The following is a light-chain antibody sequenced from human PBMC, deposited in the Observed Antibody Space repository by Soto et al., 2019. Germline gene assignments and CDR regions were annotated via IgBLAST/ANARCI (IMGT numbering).Light chain of an antibody. V-gene: IGLV2-23*02. CDR2: EVS. CDR3: CSYAGISTLRYV. CDR1: SSDVGSYNL. J-gene: IGLJ1*01. Sequence: QSVLTQPASVSGSPGQSITISCTGTSSDVGSYNLVSWYQQHPGKAPKLMIYEVSKRPSGVSNRFSGSKSGNTASLTISGLQAEDESFYCCCSYAGISTLRYVFGTGPNFTVL.